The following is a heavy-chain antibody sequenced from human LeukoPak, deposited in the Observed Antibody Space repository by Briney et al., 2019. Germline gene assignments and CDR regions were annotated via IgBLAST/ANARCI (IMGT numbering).Heavy chain of an antibody. CDR1: GYTFTSYG. D-gene: IGHD6-6*01. V-gene: IGHV1-2*02. CDR2: INPNSGGT. J-gene: IGHJ4*02. Sequence: ASVKVSCKASGYTFTSYGISWVRQAPGQGLEWMGWINPNSGGTNYAQKFQGRVTMTRDTSVSTAYMELSRLRSDDTAVYYCARKIVYSSSSLEYYFDYWGQGTLVTVSS. CDR3: ARKIVYSSSSLEYYFDY.